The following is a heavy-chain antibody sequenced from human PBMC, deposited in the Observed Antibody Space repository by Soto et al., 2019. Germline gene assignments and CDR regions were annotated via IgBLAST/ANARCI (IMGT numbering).Heavy chain of an antibody. CDR1: GGTFSSYA. J-gene: IGHJ5*02. V-gene: IGHV1-69*13. D-gene: IGHD3-3*01. CDR3: ASPKFRFWQQLDP. Sequence: SVKVSCKASGGTFSSYAISWVRQAPGQGLEWMGGIIPIFGTANYAQKFQGRVTITADESTSTAYMELSSLRSEDAAVYYCASPKFRFWQQLDPWGQGALVTVSS. CDR2: IIPIFGTA.